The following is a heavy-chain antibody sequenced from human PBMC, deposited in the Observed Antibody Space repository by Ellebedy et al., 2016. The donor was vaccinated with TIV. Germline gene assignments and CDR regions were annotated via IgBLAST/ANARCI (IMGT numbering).Heavy chain of an antibody. V-gene: IGHV3-48*01. J-gene: IGHJ2*01. CDR3: ASTAAGTGNWYFDL. CDR2: ISSSSSTI. Sequence: GESLKISCAASGFTFSSYSMNWVRQAPGKGLEWVSYISSSSSTIYYADSVKGRFTIPRDNSKNPLYLQMNSRRAEDTAVYYCASTAAGTGNWYFDLWGRGTLVTVSS. CDR1: GFTFSSYS. D-gene: IGHD6-13*01.